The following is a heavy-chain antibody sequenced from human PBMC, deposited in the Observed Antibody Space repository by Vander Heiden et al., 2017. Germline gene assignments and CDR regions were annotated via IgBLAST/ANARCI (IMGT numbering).Heavy chain of an antibody. D-gene: IGHD4-17*01. CDR1: GFTFSSYS. CDR3: ARDPAPDYGDYEYYGMDV. V-gene: IGHV3-48*02. Sequence: EVQLVESGGGLVQPGGSLRLSCAASGFTFSSYSMNWVRQAPGKGLEWVSYISSSSSTIYYADSVKGRFTISRDNAKNSLYLQMNSLRDEDTAVYYCARDPAPDYGDYEYYGMDVWGQGTTVTVSS. J-gene: IGHJ6*02. CDR2: ISSSSSTI.